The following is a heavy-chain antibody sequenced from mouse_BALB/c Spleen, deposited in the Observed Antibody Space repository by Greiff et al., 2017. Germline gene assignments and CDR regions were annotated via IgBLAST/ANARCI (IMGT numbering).Heavy chain of an antibody. CDR2: ISSGSSTI. Sequence: DVKLVESGGGLVQPGGSRKLSCAASGFTFSSFGMHWVRQAPEKGLEWVAYISSGSSTIYYADTVKGRFTISRDNPKNTLFLQMTSLRSEDTAMYYCARKMDYWGQGTSVTVSS. CDR3: ARKMDY. V-gene: IGHV5-17*02. J-gene: IGHJ4*01. CDR1: GFTFSSFG.